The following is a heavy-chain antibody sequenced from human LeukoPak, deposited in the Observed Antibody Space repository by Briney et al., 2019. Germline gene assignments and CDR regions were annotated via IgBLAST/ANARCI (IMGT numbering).Heavy chain of an antibody. CDR3: ARVGVYYDSSGYLL. Sequence: GASLRLSCAASGFTSSSYEMNRVRQAPGKGLGWVSYISSIGSTIYYADSVKGRFTISRDNAKNSLYLQMNSLRAEDTAVYYCARVGVYYDSSGYLLWGQGTLVTVSS. CDR2: ISSIGSTI. J-gene: IGHJ4*02. V-gene: IGHV3-48*03. D-gene: IGHD3-22*01. CDR1: GFTSSSYE.